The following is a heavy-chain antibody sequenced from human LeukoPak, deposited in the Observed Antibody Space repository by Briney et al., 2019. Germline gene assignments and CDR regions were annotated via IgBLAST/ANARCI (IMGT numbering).Heavy chain of an antibody. CDR1: GFTFSSHA. CDR3: ARDPGVVAFHYLDY. CDR2: IGGRSTST. Sequence: PGGSLRLSCAASGFTFSSHAMAWVRQAPGKGLEWVPSIGGRSTSTYADSVKGRFTISRDNSKNTVYLQMNNLRADDTAVYYCARDPGVVAFHYLDYWGQGALVTVSA. D-gene: IGHD3-3*01. J-gene: IGHJ4*02. V-gene: IGHV3-23*01.